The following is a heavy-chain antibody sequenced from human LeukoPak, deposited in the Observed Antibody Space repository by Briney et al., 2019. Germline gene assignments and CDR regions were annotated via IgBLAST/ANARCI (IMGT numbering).Heavy chain of an antibody. CDR1: GFTFSSYW. D-gene: IGHD3-10*01. J-gene: IGHJ5*02. CDR3: ARETYYYGSGSYFWFDP. Sequence: GGSLRLSCAASGFTFSSYWMSWVRQAPGKGLEWVANIKQDGSEKYYVDSVKGRFTISRDNAKNSLYLQMNSLRAEDTAVYYCARETYYYGSGSYFWFDPWGQGTLVTVS. V-gene: IGHV3-7*01. CDR2: IKQDGSEK.